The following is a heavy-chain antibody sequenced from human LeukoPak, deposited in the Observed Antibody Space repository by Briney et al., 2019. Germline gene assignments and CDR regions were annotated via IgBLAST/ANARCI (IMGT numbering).Heavy chain of an antibody. CDR3: ATITGTASDAFDI. V-gene: IGHV4-30-2*01. D-gene: IGHD1/OR15-1a*01. J-gene: IGHJ3*02. CDR1: GGSISSGGYS. CDR2: IYHSGST. Sequence: SETLSLTCAVSGGSISSGGYSWSWIRQPPGKGLEWIGYIYHSGSTYYNPSLKSRVTISVDRSKNQFSLKLSSVTAADTAVYCCATITGTASDAFDIWGQGTMVTVSS.